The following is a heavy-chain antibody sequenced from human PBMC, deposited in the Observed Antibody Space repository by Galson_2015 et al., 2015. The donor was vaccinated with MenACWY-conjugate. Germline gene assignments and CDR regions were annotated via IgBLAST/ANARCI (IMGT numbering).Heavy chain of an antibody. J-gene: IGHJ4*02. D-gene: IGHD1-26*01. V-gene: IGHV3-23*01. CDR3: AEGIVGATNDFDY. CDR1: GFTFSSYA. CDR2: ISGPGGST. Sequence: SLRLSCAASGFTFSSYAMSWVRQAPGKGLEWVSAISGPGGSTYYADSVKGRFTISRDNSKNTLYLQMNSLRAEDTAVYYCAEGIVGATNDFDYWGQGTPVTVSS.